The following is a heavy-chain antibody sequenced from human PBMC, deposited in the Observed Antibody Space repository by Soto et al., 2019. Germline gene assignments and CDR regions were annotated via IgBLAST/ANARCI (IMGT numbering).Heavy chain of an antibody. CDR2: IWYDGSNK. Sequence: PGGSLRLSCAASGFTFSSYGMHWVRQAPGKGLEWVAVIWYDGSNKYYADSVKGRFTISRDKSKNTLYLQMNSLRAEDTAVYYCTTDSYSTIIIVRFDYWGHGTLVTVSS. CDR1: GFTFSSYG. CDR3: TTDSYSTIIIVRFDY. J-gene: IGHJ4*01. V-gene: IGHV3-33*01. D-gene: IGHD3-22*01.